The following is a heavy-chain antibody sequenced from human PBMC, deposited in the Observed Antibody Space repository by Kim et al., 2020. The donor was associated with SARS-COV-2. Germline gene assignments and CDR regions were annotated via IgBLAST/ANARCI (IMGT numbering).Heavy chain of an antibody. J-gene: IGHJ4*02. CDR1: GFNFSSSG. CDR2: ISFEGSNK. CDR3: AKDHQGVEIYQENYFDY. V-gene: IGHV3-30*18. Sequence: GGSLRLSCAASGFNFSSSGMHWVRQAPGKGLEWVAVISFEGSNKFYVDSVKGRFTISRDNSKSTLYLQINSLRVEDTAVYYCAKDHQGVEIYQENYFDYWGQGPRVTVPS.